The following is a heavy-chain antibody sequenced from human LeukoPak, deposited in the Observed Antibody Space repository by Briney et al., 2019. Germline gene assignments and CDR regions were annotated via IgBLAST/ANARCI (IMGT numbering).Heavy chain of an antibody. CDR2: ISAYNGNT. V-gene: IGHV1-18*01. D-gene: IGHD3-22*01. CDR3: ARVLYYYDSSGYQYNWFDP. J-gene: IGHJ5*02. Sequence: ASVKVSCKASGYTFTSYGISWVRQAPGQGLEWMGWISAYNGNTNYAQKLQGRVTMTRDTSISTAYMELSRLRSDDTAVYYCARVLYYYDSSGYQYNWFDPWGQGTLVTVSS. CDR1: GYTFTSYG.